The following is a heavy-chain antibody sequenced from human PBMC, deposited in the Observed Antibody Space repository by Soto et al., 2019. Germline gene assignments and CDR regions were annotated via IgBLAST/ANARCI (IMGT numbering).Heavy chain of an antibody. V-gene: IGHV1-2*04. CDR3: ARGASIYCSGGSCWYYFDY. Sequence: ASVKVSCKASGYTFTGYYMHWVRQAPGQGLEWMGWINPNSGGTNYAQKFQGWVTMTRDTSISTAYMELSRLRSDGTAVYYCARGASIYCSGGSCWYYFDYWGQGTLVTVSS. J-gene: IGHJ4*02. CDR2: INPNSGGT. D-gene: IGHD2-15*01. CDR1: GYTFTGYY.